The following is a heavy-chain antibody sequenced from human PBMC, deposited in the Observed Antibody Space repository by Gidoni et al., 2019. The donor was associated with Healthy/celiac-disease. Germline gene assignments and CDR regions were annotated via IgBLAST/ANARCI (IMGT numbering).Heavy chain of an antibody. V-gene: IGHV4-59*01. J-gene: IGHJ5*02. D-gene: IGHD3-3*01. CDR1: AGSISSYS. CDR2: IDYSGST. Sequence: QVQLQESGPGLVKPSETLSLTCTVSAGSISSYSWSWIRQPPGKGLEWIGYIDYSGSTNYHHSLKSRVIISVDTSKNQFSLKLSSVTAADTAVYYCARGGTIFGVTARNNWFDPWGQGTLVTVSS. CDR3: ARGGTIFGVTARNNWFDP.